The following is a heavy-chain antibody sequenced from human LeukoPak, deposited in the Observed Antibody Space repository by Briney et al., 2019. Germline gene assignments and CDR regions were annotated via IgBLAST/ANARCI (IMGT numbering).Heavy chain of an antibody. CDR3: APYCSSTSCYEGNWFDP. V-gene: IGHV1-69*13. J-gene: IGHJ5*02. D-gene: IGHD2-2*01. CDR2: IIPIFGTA. Sequence: GASVKVSCKASGGTFSSYAISWVRQAPGQGLEWMGGIIPIFGTANYAQKFQGRVTITADESTSTAYMELSSLRSEDTAVYYCAPYCSSTSCYEGNWFDPWGQGTLVTVSS. CDR1: GGTFSSYA.